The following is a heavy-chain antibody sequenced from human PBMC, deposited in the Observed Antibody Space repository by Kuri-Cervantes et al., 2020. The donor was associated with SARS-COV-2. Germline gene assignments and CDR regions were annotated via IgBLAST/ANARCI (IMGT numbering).Heavy chain of an antibody. CDR2: IKQDGSEK. D-gene: IGHD6-6*01. CDR1: GFTFSSYW. V-gene: IGHV3-7*01. J-gene: IGHJ4*02. CDR3: ARDPRYSSSWLDY. Sequence: AETLSLTCAASGFTFSSYWVSWVRQAPGKGLEWVANIKQDGSEKYYVDSVKGRFTISRDNAKNSLYLQMNSLRAEDTAVYYCARDPRYSSSWLDYWGQGTLVTDSS.